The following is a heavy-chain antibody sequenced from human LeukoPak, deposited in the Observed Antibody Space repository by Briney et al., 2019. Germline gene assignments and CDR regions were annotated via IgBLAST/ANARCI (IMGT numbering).Heavy chain of an antibody. Sequence: ASVKVSCKASGYTFTSYGISWVRQAPGQGLEWMGWISAYNGNTNYAQKLQGRVTMTTDTSKSTAYMELRSLRSDDTAVYYCARAARVTMIVVVKDFDYWGQGTLVTVSS. CDR1: GYTFTSYG. J-gene: IGHJ4*02. CDR3: ARAARVTMIVVVKDFDY. V-gene: IGHV1-18*01. D-gene: IGHD3-22*01. CDR2: ISAYNGNT.